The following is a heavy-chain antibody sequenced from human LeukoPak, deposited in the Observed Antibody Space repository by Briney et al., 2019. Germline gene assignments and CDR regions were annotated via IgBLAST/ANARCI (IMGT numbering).Heavy chain of an antibody. CDR2: IYYSGST. Sequence: TETLSLTCTVSGGSISSYYWSWIRQPPGKGLEWLGYIYYSGSTNYNPSLKSRVTISVDTSKNQFSLKLSSVTAADTAVYYCARDVGVSRPNYYYYYGMDVWGQGTTVTVSS. J-gene: IGHJ6*02. CDR1: GGSISSYY. CDR3: ARDVGVSRPNYYYYYGMDV. D-gene: IGHD2-15*01. V-gene: IGHV4-59*01.